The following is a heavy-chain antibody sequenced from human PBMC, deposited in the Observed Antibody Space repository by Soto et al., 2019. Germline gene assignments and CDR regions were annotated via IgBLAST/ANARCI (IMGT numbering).Heavy chain of an antibody. CDR2: IYYSGST. CDR3: ARGLAAAGIWFDY. J-gene: IGHJ4*02. CDR1: GGSISSYY. Sequence: QVQLQESGPGLVKPSETLSLTCTVSGGSISSYYWSWIRQPPGKGLEWIGYIYYSGSTNYNPSLKSRVTISVDTSKNQFSLKLSSVTAADTAVYYCARGLAAAGIWFDYWGQGTLVTVSS. D-gene: IGHD6-13*01. V-gene: IGHV4-59*01.